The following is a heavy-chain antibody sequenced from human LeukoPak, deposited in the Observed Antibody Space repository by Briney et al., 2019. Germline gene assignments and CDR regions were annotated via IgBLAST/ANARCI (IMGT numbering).Heavy chain of an antibody. V-gene: IGHV1-18*01. CDR3: ARGLEWLTRRHTWFDP. Sequence: ASVTVSFTASSYTFTNYAFTWVRQAPGQGLEWMGWISAYNGNTNYAQKLQGRVTITTDTSTSTAYMELRSLRSDDTAVYYCARGLEWLTRRHTWFDPWGQGTLVTVSS. CDR2: ISAYNGNT. J-gene: IGHJ5*02. CDR1: SYTFTNYA. D-gene: IGHD3-3*01.